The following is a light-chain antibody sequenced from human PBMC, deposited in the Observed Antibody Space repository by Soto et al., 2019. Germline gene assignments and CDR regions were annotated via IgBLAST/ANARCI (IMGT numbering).Light chain of an antibody. Sequence: EIVMTQSPATLSVSPGERATLSCRASQSVSSNLAWYQQQPGQAPRLLIYGASTRSTGIPARFSGSGSGPEFTLSISTLQSEDFAVYYCQQYNNWPPWTFGQGTKVEIK. CDR1: QSVSSN. CDR2: GAS. CDR3: QQYNNWPPWT. V-gene: IGKV3-15*01. J-gene: IGKJ1*01.